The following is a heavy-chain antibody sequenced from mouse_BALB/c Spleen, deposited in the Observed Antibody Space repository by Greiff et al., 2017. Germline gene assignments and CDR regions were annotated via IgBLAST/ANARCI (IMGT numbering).Heavy chain of an antibody. CDR2: ISSGGSYT. Sequence: EVQLQQSGGGLVKPGGSLKLSCAASGFTFSSYAMSWVRQTPEKRLEWVATISSGGSYTYYPDSVKGRFTISRDNAMNTLYLQLSSLRSEDTAMYYCANDYFDYWGQGTTLTVSS. CDR3: ANDYFDY. V-gene: IGHV5-9-3*01. J-gene: IGHJ2*01. CDR1: GFTFSSYA.